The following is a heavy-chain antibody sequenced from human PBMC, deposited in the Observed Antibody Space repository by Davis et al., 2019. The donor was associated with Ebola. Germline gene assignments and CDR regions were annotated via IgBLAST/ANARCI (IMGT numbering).Heavy chain of an antibody. Sequence: PSETLSLTCAVSGGSISSSNWWSWVRQPPGKGLEWIGEIYHSGSTNYNPSLKSRVTISVDKSKNQFSLKLSSVTAADTAVYYCARYSGYDDSSGYSFDYWGQGTLVTVSS. CDR2: IYHSGST. V-gene: IGHV4-4*02. J-gene: IGHJ4*02. D-gene: IGHD3-22*01. CDR1: GGSISSSNW. CDR3: ARYSGYDDSSGYSFDY.